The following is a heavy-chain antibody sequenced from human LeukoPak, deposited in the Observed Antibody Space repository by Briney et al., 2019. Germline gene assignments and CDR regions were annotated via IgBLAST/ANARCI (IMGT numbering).Heavy chain of an antibody. CDR1: GFTFSNYN. CDR2: ISSSSTTI. CDR3: ATDPRNCTSTSCYWPHFDY. D-gene: IGHD2-2*01. J-gene: IGHJ4*01. Sequence: RTGGSLRLSCVASGFTFSNYNMNWVRQAPGKGLEWISYISSSSTTIYYADSVKGRFTVSRGNAKNTLYLQTNRLRAEDSAIYYCATDPRNCTSTSCYWPHFDYWGHGTLVSVSS. V-gene: IGHV3-48*01.